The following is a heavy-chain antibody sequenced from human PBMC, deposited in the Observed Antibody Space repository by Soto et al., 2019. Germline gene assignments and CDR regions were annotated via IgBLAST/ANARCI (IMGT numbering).Heavy chain of an antibody. J-gene: IGHJ6*02. CDR3: AKNVVVGAAAGLGDYYYYYGMDV. V-gene: IGHV3-30*02. Sequence: PRGPLRLSCTASGFIFNTHWLHLVRHALRKALEWVAFIPYDGSNTYYADSVKGGFTISRDNSKNTLYLQMNSLRAEDTAVYYCAKNVVVGAAAGLGDYYYYYGMDVWGQGTTVTVSS. D-gene: IGHD2-15*01. CDR1: GFIFNTHW. CDR2: IPYDGSNT.